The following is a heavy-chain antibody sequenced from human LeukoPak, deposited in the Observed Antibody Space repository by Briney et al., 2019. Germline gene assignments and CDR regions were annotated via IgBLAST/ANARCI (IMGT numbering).Heavy chain of an antibody. CDR3: AKVGSTSWYLDY. CDR2: IKQDGSEK. CDR1: GFTLSNYW. V-gene: IGHV3-7*01. J-gene: IGHJ4*02. D-gene: IGHD2-2*01. Sequence: GGSLRLSCAASGFTLSNYWMSWVRQAPGRGVEWVANIKQDGSEKYYGDSVKGRFTISRDNAKNSLYLQMNSLRAEDTALYYCAKVGSTSWYLDYWGQGILVTVSS.